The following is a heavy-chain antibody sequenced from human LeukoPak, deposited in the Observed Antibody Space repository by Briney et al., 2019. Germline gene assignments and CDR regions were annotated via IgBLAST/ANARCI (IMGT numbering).Heavy chain of an antibody. D-gene: IGHD3-3*01. CDR2: IGSDGRA. CDR1: GFTFSTNA. CDR3: AKDLHNWSGIDY. Sequence: PGGSLRLSCAASGFTFSTNAMNWVRQAPGKGLEWVSGIGSDGRAFYTDSVKGRFTISRDNSKNTLYLQMNSLRAEDTAIYYCAKDLHNWSGIDYWVQGTLVTVSS. V-gene: IGHV3-23*01. J-gene: IGHJ4*02.